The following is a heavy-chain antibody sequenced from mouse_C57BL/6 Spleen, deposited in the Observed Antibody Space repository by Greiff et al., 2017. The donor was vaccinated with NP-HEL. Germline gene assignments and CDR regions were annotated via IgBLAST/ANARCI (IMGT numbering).Heavy chain of an antibody. V-gene: IGHV1-69*01. J-gene: IGHJ1*03. D-gene: IGHD1-1*01. CDR2: IDPSDSYT. CDR3: ARRAVVAPYWYFDV. CDR1: GYTFTSYW. Sequence: QVQLQQPGAELVMPGASVKLSCKASGYTFTSYWMHWVKQRPGQGLEWIGEIDPSDSYTNYNQKFKGKSPLTVDKSSSTAYMQLSSLTSEDSAVYYCARRAVVAPYWYFDVWGTGTTVTVSS.